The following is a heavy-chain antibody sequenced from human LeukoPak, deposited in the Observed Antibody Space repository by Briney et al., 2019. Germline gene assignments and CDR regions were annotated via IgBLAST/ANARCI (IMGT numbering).Heavy chain of an antibody. CDR2: IDPNVDDR. CDR3: ARDAAVVGQGSEY. J-gene: IGHJ4*02. Sequence: GASVKVSCKASGYTFSGYWIHWVRQAPGQGLEWMGRIDPNVDDRKYAQKFQGRVTMTRDTSTNTACMELSSLRSDDTAMYYCARDAAVVGQGSEYWGQGTLVTVSS. D-gene: IGHD6-19*01. V-gene: IGHV1-2*06. CDR1: GYTFSGYW.